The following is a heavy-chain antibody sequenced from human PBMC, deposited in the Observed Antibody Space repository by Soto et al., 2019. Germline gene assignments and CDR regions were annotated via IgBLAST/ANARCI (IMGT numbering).Heavy chain of an antibody. J-gene: IGHJ4*02. D-gene: IGHD3-16*01. V-gene: IGHV4-39*01. CDR1: GVSIINTSYY. Sequence: NPSETLSLTCNVSGVSIINTSYYWGWIRQPPGKGLEWIGTVYFDGTTFYNPSLKSRLIISVDTSKNQFSLSLTSVTSADTAFYYCARGYDYVWGSSSQGLDYWGQGTLVTVSS. CDR2: VYFDGTT. CDR3: ARGYDYVWGSSSQGLDY.